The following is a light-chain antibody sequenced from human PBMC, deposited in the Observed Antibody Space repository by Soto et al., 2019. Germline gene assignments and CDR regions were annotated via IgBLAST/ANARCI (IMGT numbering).Light chain of an antibody. J-gene: IGKJ3*01. CDR2: GAS. CDR3: QQANSFPLT. V-gene: IGKV3D-7*01. Sequence: EIVMTQSPGTLSLSPGERATISCRASQVIGSRYLAWYHQKSGQAPRLLIYGASSLQSGVPSRFSGSGSGTDFTLTISSLQPEDFATYYCQQANSFPLTFGPGTKVDIK. CDR1: QVIGSRY.